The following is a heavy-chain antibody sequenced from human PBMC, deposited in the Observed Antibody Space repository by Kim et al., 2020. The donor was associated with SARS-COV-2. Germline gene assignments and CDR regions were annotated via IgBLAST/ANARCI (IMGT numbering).Heavy chain of an antibody. D-gene: IGHD1-26*01. V-gene: IGHV3-15*01. Sequence: GGSLRLSCAASGFTFSNAWMSWVRQAPGKGLEWVGRIKSKTDGGTTDYAAPVKDRFTISRDDSKNTLYLQMNSLKTEDTAVYYCTTGVGATTGPAYVSYWGQGTLVTVSS. CDR1: GFTFSNAW. CDR2: IKSKTDGGTT. J-gene: IGHJ4*02. CDR3: TTGVGATTGPAYVSY.